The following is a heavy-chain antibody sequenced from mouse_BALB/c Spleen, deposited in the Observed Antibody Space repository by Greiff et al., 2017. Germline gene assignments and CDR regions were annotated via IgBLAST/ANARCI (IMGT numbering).Heavy chain of an antibody. CDR3: ARLRRRDAMDY. CDR1: GYSITSGYY. D-gene: IGHD2-12*01. Sequence: EVKLQESGPGLVKPSQSLSLTCSVTGYSITSGYYWNWIRQFPGNKLEWMGYISYDGSNNYNPSLKNRISITRDTSKNQFFLKLNSVTTEDTATYYCARLRRRDAMDYWGQGTSVTVSS. CDR2: ISYDGSN. V-gene: IGHV3-6*02. J-gene: IGHJ4*01.